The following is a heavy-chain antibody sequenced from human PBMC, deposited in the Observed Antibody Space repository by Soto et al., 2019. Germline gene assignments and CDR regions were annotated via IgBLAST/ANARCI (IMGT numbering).Heavy chain of an antibody. CDR3: ASGRVVPAAGGDYYYGMDG. D-gene: IGHD2-2*01. CDR2: IIPMFGTA. CDR1: GGTFSSDA. Sequence: QVQLVQSGAEVKKPGSSVKVSCKASGGTFSSDAISWVRQAPGQGIEWMGGIIPMFGTANYAQKFQGRVTITADEPTSTAYMELSSLRSEDTAVYYCASGRVVPAAGGDYYYGMDGWGQGTTVTVS. V-gene: IGHV1-69*01. J-gene: IGHJ6*02.